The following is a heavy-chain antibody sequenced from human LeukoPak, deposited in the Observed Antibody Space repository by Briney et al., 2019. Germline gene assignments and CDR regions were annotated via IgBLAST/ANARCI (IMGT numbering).Heavy chain of an antibody. CDR1: GYSFTSYW. D-gene: IGHD5-12*01. CDR2: IYPGDSVT. Sequence: GESLKISCKASGYSFTSYWIGWVRQMPGKGLEWMGIIYPGDSVTTYSPSFQGQVTISADKSISTAYLQWSSLKASDTALYYCARRGYGTPSRLYYFDYWGQGTLVTVSS. J-gene: IGHJ4*02. CDR3: ARRGYGTPSRLYYFDY. V-gene: IGHV5-51*01.